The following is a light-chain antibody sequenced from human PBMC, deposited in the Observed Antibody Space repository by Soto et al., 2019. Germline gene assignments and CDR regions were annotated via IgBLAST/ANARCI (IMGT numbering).Light chain of an antibody. CDR1: QSLNTR. V-gene: IGKV1-5*01. CDR2: DAS. Sequence: DIQLTQSPSTLSASVGDRGTLTCRASQSLNTRLAWYQQRPGKAPKLLIYDASTLESGVPSRFSGGGSVTEFTLTINNLQPDDLATYICQQYKSYSTFGRGT. J-gene: IGKJ1*01. CDR3: QQYKSYST.